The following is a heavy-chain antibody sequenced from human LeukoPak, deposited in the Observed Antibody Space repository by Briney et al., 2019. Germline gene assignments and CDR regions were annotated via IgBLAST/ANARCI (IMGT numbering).Heavy chain of an antibody. Sequence: GGSLRLSCAASGFTFSSYEMNWVRQAPGKGLEWVSYISSSGSTIYYADSVKGRFTISRDNAKNSLYLQMNSLRAEDTAVYYCASLSGEYSYGYVLSYWGQGTLVTVSS. CDR3: ASLSGEYSYGYVLSY. V-gene: IGHV3-48*03. D-gene: IGHD5-18*01. CDR2: ISSSGSTI. J-gene: IGHJ4*02. CDR1: GFTFSSYE.